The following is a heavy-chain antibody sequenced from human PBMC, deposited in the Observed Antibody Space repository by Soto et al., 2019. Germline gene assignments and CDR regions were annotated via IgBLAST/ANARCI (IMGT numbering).Heavy chain of an antibody. CDR2: IYYSGST. CDR3: ARGRYYDFWSALGWFDP. J-gene: IGHJ5*02. Sequence: SETLSLTCTVSGDSVTSGNYYWSWIRQPPGKGLEWIGHIYYSGSTNYSPSLKSRVTISVDTSKNQFSLKLSSVTAADTAVYYCARGRYYDFWSALGWFDPWGQGTLVTVSS. D-gene: IGHD3-3*01. CDR1: GDSVTSGNYY. V-gene: IGHV4-61*01.